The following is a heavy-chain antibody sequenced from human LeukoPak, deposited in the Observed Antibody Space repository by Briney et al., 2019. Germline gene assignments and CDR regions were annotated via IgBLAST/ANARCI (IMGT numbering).Heavy chain of an antibody. CDR2: LYHIDSS. CDR3: ARQHDSYYYYYIDV. J-gene: IGHJ6*03. V-gene: IGHV4-38-2*01. Sequence: PSETLSLTCAVSGYSISNGYYWVWIRQPPGRGLEWIGSLYHIDSSYYNTSLKSRVSMSVDTSKNQFSLTLSFVTAADTAVYYCARQHDSYYYYYIDVWGSGTTVTVSS. CDR1: GYSISNGYY.